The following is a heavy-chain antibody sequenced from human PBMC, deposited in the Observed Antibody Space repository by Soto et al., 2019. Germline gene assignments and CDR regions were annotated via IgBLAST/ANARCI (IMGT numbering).Heavy chain of an antibody. J-gene: IGHJ4*02. Sequence: EVQLVESGGGLVKPGGSLRLSCAASGFTLSDAWMTWVRQAPGKGLEWVGRVKGKTDGGTKDYAAPVKGRFTISRGDSENTLFLQMNSLKTDDTAVYYGTTDFWGYCRSASCQVDYWGQGTLVTFSS. D-gene: IGHD2-2*01. V-gene: IGHV3-15*01. CDR1: GFTLSDAW. CDR2: VKGKTDGGTK. CDR3: TTDFWGYCRSASCQVDY.